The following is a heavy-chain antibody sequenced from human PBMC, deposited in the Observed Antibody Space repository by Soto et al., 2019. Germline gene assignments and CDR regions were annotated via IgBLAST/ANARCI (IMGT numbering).Heavy chain of an antibody. Sequence: GSLRLSCLASGFTFSDFAMTWVRHVPGRGLEWVASLDGAGGSTYYAESVRGRFSISRDNSQNTLFLQMRRLTVDDTAIYYCAAPRDEYGSGVSWFTYGMDIWGQGTTVTVSS. J-gene: IGHJ6*02. D-gene: IGHD3-10*01. CDR1: GFTFSDFA. CDR2: LDGAGGST. V-gene: IGHV3-23*01. CDR3: AAPRDEYGSGVSWFTYGMDI.